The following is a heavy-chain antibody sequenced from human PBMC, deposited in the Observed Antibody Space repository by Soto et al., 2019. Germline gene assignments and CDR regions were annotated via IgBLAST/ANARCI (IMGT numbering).Heavy chain of an antibody. J-gene: IGHJ4*02. CDR3: ARGGALSTSWYWGDGLDS. CDR2: IIPVFGTP. D-gene: IGHD6-13*01. Sequence: QVHLEQSGSEVKKSGSSVKVSCKASGYSFSSHAMTWVRQAPGQGLEWMGGIIPVFGTPSYAQKFQGRVTISADKSTNTSYLELRSLRSEDTAVYYCARGGALSTSWYWGDGLDSWGQGTQVTVSS. CDR1: GYSFSSHA. V-gene: IGHV1-69*06.